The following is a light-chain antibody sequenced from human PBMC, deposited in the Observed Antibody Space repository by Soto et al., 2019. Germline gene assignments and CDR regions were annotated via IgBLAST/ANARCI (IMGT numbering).Light chain of an antibody. CDR2: WAS. CDR1: QSVLYSSNNKNY. V-gene: IGKV4-1*01. J-gene: IGKJ2*01. CDR3: QQCYNTPYT. Sequence: DIVMTQSPDSLAVSLGERATINCKSSQSVLYSSNNKNYLAWYQQKPGQPPKLLIYWASTRESGVPDRFSGSGSETDFTLTISSLQAEDVAVYYCQQCYNTPYTFGQGTKVEIK.